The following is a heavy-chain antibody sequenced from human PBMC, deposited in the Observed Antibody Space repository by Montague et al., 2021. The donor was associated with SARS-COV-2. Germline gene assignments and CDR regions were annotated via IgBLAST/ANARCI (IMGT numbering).Heavy chain of an antibody. J-gene: IGHJ5*02. CDR2: VYYSGST. CDR3: ARLGFVELWLNLGWFDP. CDR1: GDSIRSSGYY. Sequence: SETLSITCSVSGDSIRSSGYYWGWIRQPPGKGLEWIGTVYYSGSTNYNPSLKSRVTMPVDTSKNQFSLELRSVTAADTAVYYCARLGFVELWLNLGWFDPWGQGTLVTVSS. D-gene: IGHD3-16*02. V-gene: IGHV4-39*01.